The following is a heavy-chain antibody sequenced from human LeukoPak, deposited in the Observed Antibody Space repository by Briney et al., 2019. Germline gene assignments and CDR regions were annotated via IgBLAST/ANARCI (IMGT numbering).Heavy chain of an antibody. CDR1: GYSFTSYW. V-gene: IGHV5-51*01. CDR2: IYPGDSET. Sequence: GESLKISCQASGYSFTSYWIGWVRQMPGKGLEWMGIIYPGDSETKYNPPFQGQVTISADKSINTAYLEWSSLKASDTAIYYCARQGAAGKYYYYYMDVWGKGTTVTVSS. J-gene: IGHJ6*03. CDR3: ARQGAAGKYYYYYMDV. D-gene: IGHD6-13*01.